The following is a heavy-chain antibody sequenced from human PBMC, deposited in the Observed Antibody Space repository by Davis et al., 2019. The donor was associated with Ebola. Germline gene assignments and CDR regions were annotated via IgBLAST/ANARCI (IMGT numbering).Heavy chain of an antibody. CDR2: INPNSGGT. Sequence: ASVKVSCKTSGYTFTGYYMHWVRQAPGQGLEWMGWINPNSGGTNYAQKFQGWVTMTRDTSISTAYMELSRLRSDDTAVYYCARAGGRWTGNAFDIWGQGTMVTVSS. V-gene: IGHV1-2*04. CDR3: ARAGGRWTGNAFDI. J-gene: IGHJ3*02. CDR1: GYTFTGYY. D-gene: IGHD3/OR15-3a*01.